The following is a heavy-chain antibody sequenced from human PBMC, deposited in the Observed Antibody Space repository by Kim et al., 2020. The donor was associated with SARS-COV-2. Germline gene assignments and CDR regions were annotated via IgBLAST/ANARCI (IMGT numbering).Heavy chain of an antibody. V-gene: IGHV3-33*01. Sequence: ADSVKGRFTIPRDNSKNTMYLQMTSQRAEDTAVYYCARDHSDGDYALDYWGQGTLVTVSS. CDR3: ARDHSDGDYALDY. J-gene: IGHJ4*02. D-gene: IGHD4-17*01.